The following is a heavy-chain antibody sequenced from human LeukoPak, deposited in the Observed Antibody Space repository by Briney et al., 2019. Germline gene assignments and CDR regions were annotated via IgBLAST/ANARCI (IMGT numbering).Heavy chain of an antibody. J-gene: IGHJ6*03. Sequence: GGSLRLSCAASGFTFSSYAMSWVRQAPGKGLEWVSAIRGSGGSTYYADSVKGRFTISRDNSKNTPYLQMNSLRAEDTAVYYCAKDASSSGWFAHYYYYMDVWGKGTTVSVSS. D-gene: IGHD6-19*01. CDR3: AKDASSSGWFAHYYYYMDV. CDR1: GFTFSSYA. CDR2: IRGSGGST. V-gene: IGHV3-23*01.